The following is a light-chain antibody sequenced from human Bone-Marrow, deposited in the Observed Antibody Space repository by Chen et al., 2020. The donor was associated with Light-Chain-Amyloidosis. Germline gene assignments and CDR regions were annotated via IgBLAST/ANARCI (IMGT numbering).Light chain of an antibody. V-gene: IGKV3-20*01. CDR1: QTISSNY. CDR3: QQYGTSPLT. Sequence: EIVLTQSPGTLSLSPGEGANLSCRASQTISSNYLTWYQQKFGQAPRLLIYGSSSRATGIPDRCNGSGSGTDFTRTINRLEPEDVARYYCQQYGTSPLTFGGGTKVEIK. CDR2: GSS. J-gene: IGKJ4*01.